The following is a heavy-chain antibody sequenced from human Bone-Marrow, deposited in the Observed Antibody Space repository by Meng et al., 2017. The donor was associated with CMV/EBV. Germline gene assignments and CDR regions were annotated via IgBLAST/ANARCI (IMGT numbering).Heavy chain of an antibody. J-gene: IGHJ6*02. V-gene: IGHV3-53*01. CDR3: ARRVLLWFGEGGGMDV. CDR2: IYSGGST. CDR1: GLTVSSNY. D-gene: IGHD3-10*01. Sequence: GESLKISCAASGLTVSSNYMSWVRQAPGKGLEWVSVIYSGGSTYYADSVKGRFTISRDNSKNTLYLQMNSLRAEDTAVYYCARRVLLWFGEGGGMDVWGQGTTVTVSS.